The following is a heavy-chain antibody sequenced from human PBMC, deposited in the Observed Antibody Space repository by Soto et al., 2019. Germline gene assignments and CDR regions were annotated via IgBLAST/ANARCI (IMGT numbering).Heavy chain of an antibody. CDR3: ARVSRDVVQADYNWFDP. CDR2: IYYSGST. CDR1: GGSIGTYY. D-gene: IGHD2-2*01. J-gene: IGHJ5*02. Sequence: PSETLSLTCTVSGGSIGTYYWSWIRQPPGKGLEWIGYIYYSGSTNYNPSLKSRVSISVDSSKNQFSLKLNSVTAADTAVYYCARVSRDVVQADYNWFDPWGQGTLVTVSS. V-gene: IGHV4-59*01.